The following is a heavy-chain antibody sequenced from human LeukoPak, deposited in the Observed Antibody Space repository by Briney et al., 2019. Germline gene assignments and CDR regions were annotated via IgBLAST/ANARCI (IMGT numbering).Heavy chain of an antibody. CDR3: ARDRRGVVVTRVGAHDAFDI. CDR1: GYTFTSYG. CDR2: ISAYNGNT. D-gene: IGHD3-22*01. Sequence: ASVKVSCKASGYTFTSYGISWVRQAPGQGLEWMGWISAYNGNTNYAQKLQGRVTMTTDTSTSTAYMELRSLRSDDTAVYYCARDRRGVVVTRVGAHDAFDIWGQGTMVTVSS. J-gene: IGHJ3*02. V-gene: IGHV1-18*01.